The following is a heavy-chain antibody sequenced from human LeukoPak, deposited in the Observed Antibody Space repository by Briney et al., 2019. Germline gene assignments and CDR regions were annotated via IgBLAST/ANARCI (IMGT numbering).Heavy chain of an antibody. CDR2: FRASDDTT. CDR1: GFTFSNYD. Sequence: PGGSLRLSCAASGFTFSNYDMSWVRQAPGKGLEWVSSFRASDDTTYYADSVKGRFTISRDNSNNTLYLQMNSLRVEDTAVYYCAKSLRAAAGTGAFDIWGQGTMVTVSS. D-gene: IGHD6-13*01. J-gene: IGHJ3*02. V-gene: IGHV3-23*01. CDR3: AKSLRAAAGTGAFDI.